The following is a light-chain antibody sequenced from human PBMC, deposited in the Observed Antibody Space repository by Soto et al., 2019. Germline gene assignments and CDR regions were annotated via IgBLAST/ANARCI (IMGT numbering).Light chain of an antibody. CDR1: QSVPRH. CDR2: DSS. Sequence: EIVLTQSPASLSLSPGETATVSCRASQSVPRHLAWYQQRPGLAPRLLLHDSSSRATGIPDRFSGSGSGTDFTLTISSLEPEDFAVYYCQQTSNWPPEITFGQGTRLEIK. CDR3: QQTSNWPPEIT. V-gene: IGKV3-11*01. J-gene: IGKJ5*01.